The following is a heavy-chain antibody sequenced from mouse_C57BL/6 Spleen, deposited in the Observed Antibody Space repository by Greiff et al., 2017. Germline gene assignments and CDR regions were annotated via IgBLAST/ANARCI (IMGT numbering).Heavy chain of an antibody. CDR3: AAGDYDGKLYFDY. CDR1: GYTFTSYW. Sequence: VQLQQPGAELVRPGSSVKLSCKASGYTFTSYWMHWVKQRPIQGLEWIGNIDPSDSETHYNQKFKDKATLTVDKSSSTAYMQLSSLTSEDSAVYYCAAGDYDGKLYFDYWGQGTTLTVSS. J-gene: IGHJ2*01. D-gene: IGHD2-4*01. V-gene: IGHV1-52*01. CDR2: IDPSDSET.